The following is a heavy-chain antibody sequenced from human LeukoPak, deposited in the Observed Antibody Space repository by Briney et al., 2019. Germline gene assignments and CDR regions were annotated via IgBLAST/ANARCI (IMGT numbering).Heavy chain of an antibody. CDR1: GGSISSGDYY. CDR3: ARGVVGATVDAFDI. V-gene: IGHV4-30-4*08. Sequence: SETLSLTCTVSGGSISSGDYYWSWIRQPPGKGLEWIGYIYYSGSTYYNLSLKSRVTISVDTSKNQFSLKLSSVTAADTAVYYCARGVVGATVDAFDIWGQGTMVTVSS. J-gene: IGHJ3*02. D-gene: IGHD1-26*01. CDR2: IYYSGST.